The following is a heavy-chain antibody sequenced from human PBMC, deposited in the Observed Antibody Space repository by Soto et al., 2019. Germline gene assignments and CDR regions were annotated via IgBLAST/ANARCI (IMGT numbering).Heavy chain of an antibody. D-gene: IGHD1-1*01. CDR1: DDSINSDKYY. CDR2: IYYRGNA. Sequence: SETLSLTCSVSDDSINSDKYYWGWIRQPPGKGLEWIGSIYYRGNAYYNPSLQTRVTISLDKSKSQFSLKLSSVTAADTAVYYCARGGTVWNDERYFDYWGQGTLVTVSS. CDR3: ARGGTVWNDERYFDY. V-gene: IGHV4-39*07. J-gene: IGHJ4*02.